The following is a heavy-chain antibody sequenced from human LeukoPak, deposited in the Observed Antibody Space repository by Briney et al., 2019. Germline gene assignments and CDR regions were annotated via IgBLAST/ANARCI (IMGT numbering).Heavy chain of an antibody. CDR3: ARGLAVAGTWWWFDP. CDR2: ITVRGSP. J-gene: IGHJ5*02. Sequence: PGGSLRLSCAASGFTLSGHGMSWVRQAPGKGLEWVSGITVRGSPYYAVSVKGRFTISRDNPRNTLYLQLDSLRGEDTALYYCARGLAVAGTWWWFDPWGQGTLVTVSS. CDR1: GFTLSGHG. V-gene: IGHV3-23*01. D-gene: IGHD6-19*01.